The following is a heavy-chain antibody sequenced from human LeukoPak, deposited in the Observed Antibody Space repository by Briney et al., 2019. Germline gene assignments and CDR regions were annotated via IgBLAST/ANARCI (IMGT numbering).Heavy chain of an antibody. CDR1: GFTFSDYY. V-gene: IGHV3-30-3*01. CDR3: ARVEVHSYGPFDY. D-gene: IGHD5-18*01. Sequence: GGSLRLSCAASGFTFSDYYMSWIRQAPGKGLEWVAVISYDGSNKYYADSVKGRFTISRDNSKNTLYLQMNSLRAEDTAVYYCARVEVHSYGPFDYWGQGTLVTVSS. CDR2: ISYDGSNK. J-gene: IGHJ4*02.